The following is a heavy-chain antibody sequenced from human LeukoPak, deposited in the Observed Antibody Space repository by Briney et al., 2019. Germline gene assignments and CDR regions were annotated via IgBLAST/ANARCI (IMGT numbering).Heavy chain of an antibody. Sequence: ASVKVSCKGSVYSFTSYDINWVRQATGQGLEWVGWMNPNSGNTGYAQKFQGRVTMTRKSSISTAYMELSRLRSEDTAVYYRARIPSMVRGVIPYGMDVWGQGTTVTV. CDR3: ARIPSMVRGVIPYGMDV. J-gene: IGHJ6*02. CDR2: MNPNSGNT. V-gene: IGHV1-8*01. CDR1: VYSFTSYD. D-gene: IGHD3-10*01.